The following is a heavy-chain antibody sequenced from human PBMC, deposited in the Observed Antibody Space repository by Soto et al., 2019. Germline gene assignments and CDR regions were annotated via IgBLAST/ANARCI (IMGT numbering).Heavy chain of an antibody. CDR3: ARTRIAAAGNWFDP. D-gene: IGHD6-13*01. J-gene: IGHJ5*02. Sequence: QVQLVQSGAEVKKPGASVKVSCKASGYTFTSYDINWVRQATGQGLEWMGWMNPNSGNTGYAQKFQGRVTMTRKTSISTAYMELSSLRSEDTAVYYCARTRIAAAGNWFDPWGQGTLVTVSS. CDR1: GYTFTSYD. V-gene: IGHV1-8*01. CDR2: MNPNSGNT.